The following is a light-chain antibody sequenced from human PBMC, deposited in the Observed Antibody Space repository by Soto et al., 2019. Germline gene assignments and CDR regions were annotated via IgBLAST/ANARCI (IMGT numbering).Light chain of an antibody. CDR1: QAISNY. CDR2: DAS. CDR3: KQYDNLPIT. Sequence: DIQMTQSPSSLSASVGDRVTITCQASQAISNYLNWYQQKPGKAPKLLIYDASNLETGAASRFSGSGSVTDFTFTISSLQPGDIATYYCKQYDNLPITFGPGTRLEIK. V-gene: IGKV1-33*01. J-gene: IGKJ5*01.